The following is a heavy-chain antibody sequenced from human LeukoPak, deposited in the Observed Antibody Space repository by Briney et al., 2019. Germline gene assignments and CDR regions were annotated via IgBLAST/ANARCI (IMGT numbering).Heavy chain of an antibody. CDR2: IRYDGSNK. J-gene: IGHJ3*02. Sequence: GGSLRLSCAASGFTFSNYGMHWVRQAPGKGLEWVGFIRYDGSNKYYADSVKGRFTISRDNSKNTLYLQMNSLRAEDTAVYYCAKDKIAVAVYDAFDIWGQGTMVAVSS. CDR3: AKDKIAVAVYDAFDI. CDR1: GFTFSNYG. D-gene: IGHD6-19*01. V-gene: IGHV3-30*02.